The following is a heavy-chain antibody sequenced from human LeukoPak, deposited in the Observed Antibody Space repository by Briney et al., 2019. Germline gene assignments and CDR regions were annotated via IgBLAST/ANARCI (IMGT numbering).Heavy chain of an antibody. Sequence: GGSLRLSCAASGFTFSSYSMNWVRQAPGKGLEWVSSISSSSSYIYYADSVKGRFTISRDNSKNTLYLQMNSLRAEDTAVYYCAKRIAAGGTSSRPVDYWGQGTLVTVSS. CDR1: GFTFSSYS. CDR3: AKRIAAGGTSSRPVDY. CDR2: ISSSSSYI. D-gene: IGHD6-13*01. J-gene: IGHJ4*02. V-gene: IGHV3-21*04.